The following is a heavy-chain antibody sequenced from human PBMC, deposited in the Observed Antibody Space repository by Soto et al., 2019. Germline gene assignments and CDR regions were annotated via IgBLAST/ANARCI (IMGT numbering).Heavy chain of an antibody. J-gene: IGHJ4*02. CDR2: VYYSGST. CDR1: GGSISGYY. D-gene: IGHD2-2*01. V-gene: IGHV4-59*08. Sequence: PSETLSLTCTVSGGSISGYYWSWVRQPPGKGLEWIGFVYYSGSTNYSPSLKSRVTLSVDTSKNQFSLKLSSVTAADTAVYYCARQYCSSTTCHLDYWGLGSLVTASS. CDR3: ARQYCSSTTCHLDY.